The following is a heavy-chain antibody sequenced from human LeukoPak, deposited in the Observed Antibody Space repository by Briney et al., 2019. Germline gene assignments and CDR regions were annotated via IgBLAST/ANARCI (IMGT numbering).Heavy chain of an antibody. CDR1: GFIFSSYA. J-gene: IGHJ5*02. V-gene: IGHV3-23*01. Sequence: GGSLRLSWEGSGFIFSSYAMNWVRQAPGKGLQWVSSISGSGESTYYADSMKGRFTISRDNSKNTLSLQMNSLRAEDTAVYFCAKGWEFRVVIPAAVSWGQGTLVTVSS. CDR3: AKGWEFRVVIPAAVS. D-gene: IGHD3-3*01. CDR2: ISGSGEST.